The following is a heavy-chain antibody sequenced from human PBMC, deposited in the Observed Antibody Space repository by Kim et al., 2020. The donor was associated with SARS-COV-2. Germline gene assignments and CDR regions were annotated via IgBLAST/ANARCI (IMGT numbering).Heavy chain of an antibody. CDR1: GFTFGDYA. D-gene: IGHD3-10*01. CDR2: ISWNSVAM. J-gene: IGHJ4*02. Sequence: GGSLRLSCAGSGFTFGDYAIHWVRQGPGKGLEWVSGISWNSVAMGYAGSVKGRFTISRDNAKNSVYLEMNALRPEDTALYYCAKDRKTYYYGSGSYGDWGQGTLVTVSS. CDR3: AKDRKTYYYGSGSYGD. V-gene: IGHV3-9*01.